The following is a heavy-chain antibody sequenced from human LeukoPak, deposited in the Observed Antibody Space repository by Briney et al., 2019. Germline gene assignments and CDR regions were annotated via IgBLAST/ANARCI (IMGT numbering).Heavy chain of an antibody. J-gene: IGHJ4*02. Sequence: PSETLSLTCIVSGGSISSSPFYWGWIRQPPGEGLEWIGSIYNSGTTYYNPSLKSRITISIDMSRDQFSLKLSSETAADTGVYYCARSVASAGTSHWGYWGQGSLVTVSS. CDR3: ARSVASAGTSHWGY. D-gene: IGHD6-13*01. V-gene: IGHV4-39*01. CDR2: IYNSGTT. CDR1: GGSISSSPFY.